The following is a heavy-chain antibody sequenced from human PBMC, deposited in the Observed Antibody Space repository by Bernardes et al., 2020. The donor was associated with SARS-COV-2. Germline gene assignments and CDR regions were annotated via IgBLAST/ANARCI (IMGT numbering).Heavy chain of an antibody. CDR3: ARDPNKIFGAVRKL. Sequence: GGSLRLSCGASAFTLSSYWMHWVRQVPGKGLVWVSHINGDGSITKYADSVKGRFTISRDDAKNMVYLQMNSLRVEDTAVYYCARDPNKIFGAVRKLWGQGTTVIVSS. CDR1: AFTLSSYW. V-gene: IGHV3-74*01. CDR2: INGDGSIT. D-gene: IGHD3-3*01. J-gene: IGHJ6*02.